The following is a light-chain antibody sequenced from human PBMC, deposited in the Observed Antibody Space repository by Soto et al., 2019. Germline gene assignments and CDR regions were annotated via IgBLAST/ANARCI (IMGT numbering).Light chain of an antibody. J-gene: IGLJ2*01. CDR2: NIR. CDR1: SGDIGTYKY. Sequence: QSVLTQPASVSGSPGQSITISCTGTSGDIGTYKYVSWYQQYPGKAPKLIIYNIRGRPSGVSSRFSGSQSGNTASLAISGLRAEDEADYFCSAYVDSGAVIFGRGTKLTV. V-gene: IGLV2-14*01. CDR3: SAYVDSGAVI.